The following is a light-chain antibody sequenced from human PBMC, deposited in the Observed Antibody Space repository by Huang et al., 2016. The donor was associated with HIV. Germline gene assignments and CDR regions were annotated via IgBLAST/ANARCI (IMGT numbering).Light chain of an antibody. J-gene: IGKJ2*01. CDR3: QQSFSAPFI. CDR2: TTS. CDR1: QSIAKN. Sequence: DIPMTQSPFSLSASVGDRVTITCRASQSIAKNLCWYKQKPGQAPKLLSHTTSTLQSGVPSRFSGSGSGTDFNLTISSLQPEDFATYYCQQSFSAPFIFGPGTKLEI. V-gene: IGKV1-39*01.